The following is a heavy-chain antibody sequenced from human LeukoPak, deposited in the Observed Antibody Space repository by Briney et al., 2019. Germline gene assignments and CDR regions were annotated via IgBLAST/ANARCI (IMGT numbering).Heavy chain of an antibody. CDR1: GFSFSSYS. Sequence: GGSLRLSCAASGFSFSSYSLNWVRQAPGKGLVWVSCISSGSTYIYYADSVKGRFTISRDNAKNSLYLHMNSLRAEDTAVYYCARETYEGAFDIWGQGTMVTVSS. V-gene: IGHV3-21*01. CDR2: ISSGSTYI. J-gene: IGHJ3*02. D-gene: IGHD3-3*01. CDR3: ARETYEGAFDI.